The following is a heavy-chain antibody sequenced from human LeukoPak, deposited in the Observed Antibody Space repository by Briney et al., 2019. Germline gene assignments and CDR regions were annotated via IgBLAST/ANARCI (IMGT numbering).Heavy chain of an antibody. CDR1: GFTFSSYG. J-gene: IGHJ4*02. CDR3: AKDYNWNPRAPDY. CDR2: IRYDGSNK. Sequence: PGGSLRLSCAASGFTFSSYGMHWVRQAPGKGLEWVAFIRYDGSNKYYADSVKGRFTISRDNSKNTLYLQMNSLRAEDTAVYYCAKDYNWNPRAPDYWGQGTLVTVSS. V-gene: IGHV3-30*02. D-gene: IGHD1-1*01.